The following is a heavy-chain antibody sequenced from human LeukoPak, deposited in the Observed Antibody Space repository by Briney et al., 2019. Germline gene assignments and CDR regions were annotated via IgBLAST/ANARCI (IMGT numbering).Heavy chain of an antibody. CDR2: INTNTGNP. J-gene: IGHJ5*02. CDR1: GYTFTSYA. V-gene: IGHV7-4-1*02. Sequence: GASVKVSCKASGYTFTSYAMNWVRQAPRQGLEWMGWINTNTGNPTYAQGFTGRFVFSLDTSVSTAYLQISSLKAEDTAVYYCARDRLRIAARLTYNWFDPWGQGTLVTVSS. CDR3: ARDRLRIAARLTYNWFDP. D-gene: IGHD6-6*01.